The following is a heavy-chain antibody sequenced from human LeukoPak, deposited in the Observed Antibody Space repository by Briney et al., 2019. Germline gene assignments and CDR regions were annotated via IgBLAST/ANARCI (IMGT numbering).Heavy chain of an antibody. Sequence: GGSLRLSCAGSAFTFSGTAMTWVRQAPGKGMEWVSLISVGGGSTFYADSVKGRFTTSRDDSKNTVYLQMSSLRAEDTAIYYCAKDIQSTYWGQGTLVTVSS. CDR2: ISVGGGST. D-gene: IGHD4-11*01. CDR1: AFTFSGTA. V-gene: IGHV3-23*01. CDR3: AKDIQSTY. J-gene: IGHJ4*02.